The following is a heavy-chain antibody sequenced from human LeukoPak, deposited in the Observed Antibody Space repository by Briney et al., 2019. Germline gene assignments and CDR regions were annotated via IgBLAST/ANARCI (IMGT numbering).Heavy chain of an antibody. J-gene: IGHJ4*02. CDR3: AKDRDELVPDY. D-gene: IGHD3-9*01. V-gene: IGHV3-30*18. CDR1: RFTFSSYG. Sequence: GGSLRLSCAASRFTFSSYGMHWVRQAPGKGLEWVAVISYDGSNKYYADSVKGRFTISRDNSKNTLYLQMNSLRAEDTAVYYCAKDRDELVPDYWGQGTLVTVSS. CDR2: ISYDGSNK.